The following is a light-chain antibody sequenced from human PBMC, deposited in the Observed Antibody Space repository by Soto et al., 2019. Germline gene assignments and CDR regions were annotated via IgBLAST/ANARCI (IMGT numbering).Light chain of an antibody. V-gene: IGKV3-11*01. Sequence: DIVLTQSPGTLSLSPGERVTFSCRASRSVRNYLAWYQQKPGQAPSLLIFDASTRATGIPPRFSGSGSGTDFTLTISGVEPEDAAVYYCQQRWSWPLTFGGGTKVEI. J-gene: IGKJ4*01. CDR1: RSVRNY. CDR2: DAS. CDR3: QQRWSWPLT.